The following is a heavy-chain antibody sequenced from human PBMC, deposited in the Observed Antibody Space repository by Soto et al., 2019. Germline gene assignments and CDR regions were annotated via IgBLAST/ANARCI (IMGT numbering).Heavy chain of an antibody. Sequence: GGSLRLSCAASGVTFSSYAMSWVRQAPGKGLEWVSAISGSGGSTYYADSVEGRFTISRDNSKNTLYLQMNSLRAEDTAVYYCARLFGAHRGYFAYRGQRTMVIVSS. CDR1: GVTFSSYA. CDR2: ISGSGGST. CDR3: ARLFGAHRGYFAY. J-gene: IGHJ4*02. V-gene: IGHV3-23*01. D-gene: IGHD1-26*01.